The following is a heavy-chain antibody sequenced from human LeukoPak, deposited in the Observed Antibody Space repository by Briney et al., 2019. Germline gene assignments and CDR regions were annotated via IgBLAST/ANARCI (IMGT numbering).Heavy chain of an antibody. D-gene: IGHD5-12*01. CDR3: VKDLDYSAYGYFDY. J-gene: IGHJ4*02. CDR1: GFTFSSYA. V-gene: IGHV3-23*01. Sequence: GGSLRLSCAASGFTFSSYAMSWVRQAPGKGLEWVSAISGSGGSTYYADSVKGRFTISRDNSKNTLYLQMSSLRAEDTAVYYCVKDLDYSAYGYFDYWGQGTLVTVSS. CDR2: ISGSGGST.